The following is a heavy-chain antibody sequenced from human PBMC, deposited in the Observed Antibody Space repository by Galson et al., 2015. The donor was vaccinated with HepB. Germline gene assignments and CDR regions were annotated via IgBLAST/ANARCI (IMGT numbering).Heavy chain of an antibody. J-gene: IGHJ2*01. Sequence: SLRLSCAASGFTFSSYSMNWVRQAPGKGLEWVSYISSSSSTIYYADSVKGRFTISRDNAKNSLYLQMNSLRDEDTAVYYCAREYYDILTGYFSPNWYFYLRGRGTLVTVSS. CDR2: ISSSSSTI. CDR3: AREYYDILTGYFSPNWYFYL. CDR1: GFTFSSYS. D-gene: IGHD3-9*01. V-gene: IGHV3-48*02.